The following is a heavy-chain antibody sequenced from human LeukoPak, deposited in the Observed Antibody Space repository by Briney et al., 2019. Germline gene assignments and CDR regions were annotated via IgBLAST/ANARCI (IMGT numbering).Heavy chain of an antibody. J-gene: IGHJ4*02. CDR3: ARDHRGLDY. Sequence: GGSLRLSCAASEFTYGMNWVRPAPGKGLECVSAISSSGSNTYYADSVKGRFTISRDNSKNTLYLQMNSLRAEDTAVYYCARDHRGLDYWGQGTLVTVSS. CDR1: EFTYG. CDR2: ISSSGSNT. D-gene: IGHD3-16*01. V-gene: IGHV3-23*01.